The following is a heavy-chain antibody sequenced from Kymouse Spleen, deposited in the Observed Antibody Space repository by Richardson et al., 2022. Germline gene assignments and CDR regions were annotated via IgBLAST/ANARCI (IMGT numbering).Heavy chain of an antibody. D-gene: IGHD3-9*01. CDR1: GGSFSGYY. Sequence: QVQLQQWGAGLLKPSETLSLTCAVYGGSFSGYYWSWIRQPPGKGLEWIGEINHSGSTNYNPSLKSRVTISVDTSKNQFSLKLSSVTAADTAVYYCASILTGYSIFDYWGQGTLVTVSS. CDR3: ASILTGYSIFDY. J-gene: IGHJ4*02. V-gene: IGHV4-34*01. CDR2: INHSGST.